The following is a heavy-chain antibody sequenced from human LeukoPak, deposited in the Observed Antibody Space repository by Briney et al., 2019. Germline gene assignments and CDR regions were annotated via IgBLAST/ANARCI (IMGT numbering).Heavy chain of an antibody. Sequence: APVKVSCKASGCTFTGYYMHWVRQAPGQGLEWMGRINPNRGGTNYAQKFQGRVTMTRDTSISTAYMELSRLRYDETAVYYCASSGYDSSGYYFDYWGQGTLVTVSS. J-gene: IGHJ4*02. CDR1: GCTFTGYY. V-gene: IGHV1-2*06. CDR2: INPNRGGT. CDR3: ASSGYDSSGYYFDY. D-gene: IGHD3-22*01.